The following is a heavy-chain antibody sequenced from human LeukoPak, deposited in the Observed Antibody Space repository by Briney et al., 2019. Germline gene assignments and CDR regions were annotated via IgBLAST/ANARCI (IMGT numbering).Heavy chain of an antibody. D-gene: IGHD3-16*01. CDR2: IYTSGST. Sequence: SQTLSLTCTVSGGSISSGSYYWSWIRQPAGKGLEWIGRIYTSGSTNYNPSLKSRVTISVDTSKNQFSLKLSSVTAADTAVYYCASGGYYMDVWGKGTTVTVSS. CDR3: ASGGYYMDV. J-gene: IGHJ6*03. CDR1: GGSISSGSYY. V-gene: IGHV4-61*02.